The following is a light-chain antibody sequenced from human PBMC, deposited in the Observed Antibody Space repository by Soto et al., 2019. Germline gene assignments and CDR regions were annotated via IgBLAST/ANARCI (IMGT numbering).Light chain of an antibody. V-gene: IGLV2-14*01. J-gene: IGLJ2*01. CDR3: SSHTSLATHVL. Sequence: QSALTQPASVSGSPGQSITISCTGTSSDVGAYDYVSWYQQRPGKAPKLLIYEVRDRPSGISSRFSGSKAGNTASLTISGRQAEDEGDYYCSSHTSLATHVLFGGGTKLTVL. CDR1: SSDVGAYDY. CDR2: EVR.